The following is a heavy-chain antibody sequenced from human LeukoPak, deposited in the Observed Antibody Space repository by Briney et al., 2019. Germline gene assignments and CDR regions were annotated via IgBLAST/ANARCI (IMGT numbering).Heavy chain of an antibody. CDR2: ISSSGTYI. Sequence: GGSLRLSCAACKFTFNTYAMNWVRQAPGRGLEWVSYISSSGTYISYADSVKGRFTISRDNAKTSLYLQMNSLRVEDTAVYYCAREGNMDVWGKGTTVTVSS. D-gene: IGHD3-10*01. CDR1: KFTFNTYA. CDR3: AREGNMDV. V-gene: IGHV3-21*01. J-gene: IGHJ6*03.